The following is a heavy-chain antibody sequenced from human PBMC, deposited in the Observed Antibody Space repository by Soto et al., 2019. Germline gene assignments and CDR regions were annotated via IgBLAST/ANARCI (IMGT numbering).Heavy chain of an antibody. CDR2: IYHSGST. CDR3: ARGYYYDSSGVMCALDI. V-gene: IGHV4-4*02. CDR1: GGSISSTYW. D-gene: IGHD3-22*01. Sequence: QVQLQESGPGLVKPSGTLSLTCAVSGGSISSTYWWTWVRQPPGKGLEWIGEIYHSGSTNYNPSLKSRVTISVDTSKNQFSLKLSSVTAADTAVYYCARGYYYDSSGVMCALDIWGQGTMVTVSS. J-gene: IGHJ3*02.